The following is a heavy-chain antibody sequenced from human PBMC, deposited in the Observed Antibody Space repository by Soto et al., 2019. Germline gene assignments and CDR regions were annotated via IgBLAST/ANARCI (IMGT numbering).Heavy chain of an antibody. D-gene: IGHD2-15*01. V-gene: IGHV2-5*02. CDR2: IYWDDDK. Sequence: GSGPTLVSPTQTLTLTCTFSGFSLSTSGVGVGWIRQPPGKALEWLALIYWDDDKRYSPSLKSRLTITKDTSKNQVVLTMTNMDPVDTATYYCAHSRPSLGVVVVAATRWKDAEYFPHWGQGTLVTVSS. CDR1: GFSLSTSGVG. CDR3: AHSRPSLGVVVVAATRWKDAEYFPH. J-gene: IGHJ1*01.